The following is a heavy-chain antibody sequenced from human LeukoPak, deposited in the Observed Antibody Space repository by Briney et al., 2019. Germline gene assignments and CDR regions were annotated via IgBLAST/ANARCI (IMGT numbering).Heavy chain of an antibody. D-gene: IGHD4-17*01. Sequence: GGSLRLSCAASGFTFSDYYMSWIRQAPGKGLEWVSYISSGGSTIYYADSVKGRFTISRDNAKKSLYLQMNSLRAEDTAVYYCASGRYGDYHFDYWGQGTLATVSS. CDR2: ISSGGSTI. J-gene: IGHJ4*02. CDR1: GFTFSDYY. V-gene: IGHV3-11*01. CDR3: ASGRYGDYHFDY.